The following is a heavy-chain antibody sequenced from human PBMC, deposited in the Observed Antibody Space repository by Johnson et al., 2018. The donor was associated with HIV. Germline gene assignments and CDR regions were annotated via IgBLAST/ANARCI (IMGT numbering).Heavy chain of an antibody. J-gene: IGHJ3*02. V-gene: IGHV3-30*04. CDR2: ISYDGSNK. D-gene: IGHD3-9*01. Sequence: QVQLVESGGGVVQPGRSLRLSCAASGFTFSSYAMHWVRQAPGKGLEWVAVISYDGSNKYYADSVKGRFTISRDNSKNTLYLQMNSLRDEDTAVSYCARELPSDDILTGPGAFDIWGQGTMVTVSS. CDR3: ARELPSDDILTGPGAFDI. CDR1: GFTFSSYA.